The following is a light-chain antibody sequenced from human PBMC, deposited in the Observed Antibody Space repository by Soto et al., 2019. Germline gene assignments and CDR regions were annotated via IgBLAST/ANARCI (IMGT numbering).Light chain of an antibody. V-gene: IGLV2-11*01. CDR3: CSYTSATTYV. CDR1: SSDVGGYNY. Sequence: LTQPRSVSGSPGQSVTISCTGTSSDVGGYNYVSWYQQHPGKAPKLMIYDVSKRPSGVPDRFSGSKSGNTASLTISGLQAEDEADYYCCSYTSATTYVFGTGTKVTVL. J-gene: IGLJ1*01. CDR2: DVS.